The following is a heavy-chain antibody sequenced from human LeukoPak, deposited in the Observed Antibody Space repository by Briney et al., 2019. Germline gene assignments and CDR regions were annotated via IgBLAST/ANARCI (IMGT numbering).Heavy chain of an antibody. J-gene: IGHJ4*02. CDR1: GFTFSSYG. V-gene: IGHV3-30*02. CDR3: AKDGASYSSSFDY. Sequence: PGGSLRLPCAASGFTFSSYGMHWVRQAPGKGLEWVAFIRYDGSNKYYADSVKGRFTISRDNSKNTLYLQMNSLRAEDTAVYYCAKDGASYSSSFDYWGQGTQVTVSS. D-gene: IGHD6-6*01. CDR2: IRYDGSNK.